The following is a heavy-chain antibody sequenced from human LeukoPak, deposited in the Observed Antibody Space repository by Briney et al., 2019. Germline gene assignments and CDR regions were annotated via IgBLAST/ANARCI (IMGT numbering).Heavy chain of an antibody. CDR3: ARDNSGSYSFVDY. CDR2: ISTSGGST. V-gene: IGHV3-23*01. CDR1: GFTFNNYA. D-gene: IGHD3-10*01. Sequence: QSGGSLRLSCAASGFTFNNYAMSWVRQAPGKGLEWVSAISTSGGSTYDADSVKGRFIISRDNSKNTLYLQMNSLRAEDTAVYYCARDNSGSYSFVDYWGQGTLVTVSS. J-gene: IGHJ4*02.